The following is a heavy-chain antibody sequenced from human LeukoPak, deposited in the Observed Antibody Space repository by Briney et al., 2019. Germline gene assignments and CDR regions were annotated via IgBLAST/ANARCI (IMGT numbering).Heavy chain of an antibody. CDR3: VRDVAYDFRNPYRYFQH. Sequence: GGSLRLSCAASGFTFSSYEMNWVRQAPGKGLEWVSYISSSGSTIYYADSVKGRFTISRDNAKNSLYLQMKSLRAEDTAVYYCVRDVAYDFRNPYRYFQHWGQGTLVTVSS. CDR1: GFTFSSYE. D-gene: IGHD3-3*01. CDR2: ISSSGSTI. V-gene: IGHV3-48*03. J-gene: IGHJ1*01.